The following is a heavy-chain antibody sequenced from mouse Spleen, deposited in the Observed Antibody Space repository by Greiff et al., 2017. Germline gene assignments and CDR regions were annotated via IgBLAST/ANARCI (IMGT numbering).Heavy chain of an antibody. CDR1: GFTFSSYA. V-gene: IGHV5-9-3*01. J-gene: IGHJ4*01. CDR3: ARPPLYYYGSSPYAMDY. CDR2: ISSGGGNT. Sequence: EVQGVESGGGLVKLGGSLKLSCAASGFTFSSYAMSWVRQTPEKRLEWVATISSGGGNTYYPDSVKGRFTISRDNAKNTLYLQMSSLKSEDTAMYYCARPPLYYYGSSPYAMDYWGQGTSVTVSS. D-gene: IGHD1-1*01.